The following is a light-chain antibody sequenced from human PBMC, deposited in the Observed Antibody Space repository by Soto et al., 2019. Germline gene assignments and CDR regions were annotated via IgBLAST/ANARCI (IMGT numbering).Light chain of an antibody. CDR2: DVS. CDR3: SSYTSSSTLGGYV. J-gene: IGLJ1*01. CDR1: SSDVGGYNY. V-gene: IGLV2-14*03. Sequence: QSALTQPASVSGSPGQSITISCTGTSSDVGGYNYVSWYQHHPGKAPKLMIYDVSNRPPGVSNRFSCSKSGNAASVTISGLQAEDEADYYCSSYTSSSTLGGYVFGTGTKLTVL.